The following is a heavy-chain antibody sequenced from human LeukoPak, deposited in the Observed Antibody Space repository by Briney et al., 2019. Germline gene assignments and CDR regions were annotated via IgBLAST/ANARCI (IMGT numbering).Heavy chain of an antibody. CDR3: ARSSDYYYYYYMDV. CDR1: GGSISTSNYY. Sequence: SETLSLTCTVSGGSISTSNYYWSWIRQPPGKGLEWIGYIYYSGSTNYNPSLKSRVTISVDTSKNQFSLKLSSVTAADTAVYYCARSSDYYYYYYMDVWGKGTTVTISS. V-gene: IGHV4-61*01. D-gene: IGHD3-22*01. CDR2: IYYSGST. J-gene: IGHJ6*03.